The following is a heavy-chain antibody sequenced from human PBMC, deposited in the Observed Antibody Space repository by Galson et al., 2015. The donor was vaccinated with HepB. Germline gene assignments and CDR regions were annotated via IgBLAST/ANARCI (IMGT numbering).Heavy chain of an antibody. CDR1: GFTFSSYG. CDR2: IWYDGSNK. Sequence: SLRLSCAASGFTFSSYGMHWVRQAPGKGLEWVAVIWYDGSNKYYADSVKGRFTISRDNSKNTLYLQMNSLRAEDTAVYYCARGGNDYYDSSEYDYWGQGTLVTVSS. V-gene: IGHV3-33*01. J-gene: IGHJ4*02. D-gene: IGHD3-22*01. CDR3: ARGGNDYYDSSEYDY.